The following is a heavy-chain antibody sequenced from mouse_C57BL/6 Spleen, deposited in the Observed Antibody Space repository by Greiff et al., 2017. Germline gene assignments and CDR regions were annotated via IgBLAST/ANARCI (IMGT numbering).Heavy chain of an antibody. V-gene: IGHV1-61*01. D-gene: IGHD1-1*01. CDR2: IYPSDSET. CDR3: ARGAHYYGSSYWWYFDV. CDR1: GYTFTSYW. Sequence: VQLQQPGAELVRPGSSVKLSCKASGYTFTSYWMDWVKQRPGQGLEWIGNIYPSDSETHYNQKFKDKATLTVDKSSSTAYMQLSSLTSEDSAVYYCARGAHYYGSSYWWYFDVWGTGTTVTVSS. J-gene: IGHJ1*03.